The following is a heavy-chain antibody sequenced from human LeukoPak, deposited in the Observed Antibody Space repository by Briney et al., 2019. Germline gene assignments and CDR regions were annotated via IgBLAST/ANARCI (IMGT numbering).Heavy chain of an antibody. CDR1: GGSISSYY. D-gene: IGHD6-13*01. CDR2: IYYSGST. J-gene: IGHJ4*02. V-gene: IGHV4-59*01. CDR3: ASTRYSSSWYDY. Sequence: PSETLSLTCTVSGGSISSYYWSWVRQPPGKGLEWIGYIYYSGSTNYNPSLKSRVTISVDTSKNQFSLELSSVTAADTAVYYCASTRYSSSWYDYWGQGTLVTVSS.